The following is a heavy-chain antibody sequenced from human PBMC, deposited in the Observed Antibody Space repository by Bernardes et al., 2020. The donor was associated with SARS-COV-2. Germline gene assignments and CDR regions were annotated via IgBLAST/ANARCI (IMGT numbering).Heavy chain of an antibody. J-gene: IGHJ4*02. V-gene: IGHV3-53*01. CDR2: SYSGGST. Sequence: GGSLRLSCAASGFTVSSNYMSWVRQAPGKGLEWVSVSYSGGSTYYADSVKGRFTISRDNSKNTLYLQMNSLRAEDTAVYYCARDRYGRVDYWGQGTLVTVSS. CDR3: ARDRYGRVDY. CDR1: GFTVSSNY. D-gene: IGHD3-9*01.